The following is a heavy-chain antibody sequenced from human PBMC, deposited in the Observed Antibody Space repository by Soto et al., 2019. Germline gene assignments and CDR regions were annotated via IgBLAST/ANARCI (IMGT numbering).Heavy chain of an antibody. D-gene: IGHD3-10*01. Sequence: QVQLVESGGGLVKPGGSLRLSCAASKFTFSDYYMSWIRQAPGKGLEWVSYISSSGRTTYYADSVRGRFTISRDNAENSLYLQMSSLTAEDTAVYYCVRSGQRSGNYSPDSWGQGTLVTVSS. CDR1: KFTFSDYY. CDR2: ISSSGRTT. CDR3: VRSGQRSGNYSPDS. J-gene: IGHJ4*02. V-gene: IGHV3-11*01.